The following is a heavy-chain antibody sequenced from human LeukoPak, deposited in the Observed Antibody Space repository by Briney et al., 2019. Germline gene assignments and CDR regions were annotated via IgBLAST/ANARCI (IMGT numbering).Heavy chain of an antibody. CDR1: GASFSGSY. CDR3: ARHLPGSFSFDY. Sequence: SETLSLTCAVYGASFSGSYWTWVRQPPGKGLEWIGQIYYTGSTNYNPSLKSRVTLSLDTSKSQFSLRLSSVTAADTAVYYCARHLPGSFSFDYWGQGTLVTVSS. V-gene: IGHV4-34*01. J-gene: IGHJ4*02. D-gene: IGHD1-26*01. CDR2: IYYTGST.